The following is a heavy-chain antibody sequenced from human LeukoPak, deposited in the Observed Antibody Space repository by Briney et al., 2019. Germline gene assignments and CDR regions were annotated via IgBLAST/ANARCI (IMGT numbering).Heavy chain of an antibody. CDR1: GFIFSKAW. D-gene: IGHD3-16*01. J-gene: IGHJ4*02. V-gene: IGHV3-15*01. CDR3: TSALNLVLGELLGY. Sequence: PGGSLRLSCAASGFIFSKAWMAWVRQAPGKGLEWVGHIKTEAEDETTDYAAPVKGRFTISRDDAKSTLYLQMNSLNTEDTAVYFCTSALNLVLGELLGYWGQGTLVTVSS. CDR2: IKTEAEDETT.